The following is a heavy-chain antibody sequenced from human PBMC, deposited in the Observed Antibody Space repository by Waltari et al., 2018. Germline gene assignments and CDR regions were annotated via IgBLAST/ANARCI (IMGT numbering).Heavy chain of an antibody. J-gene: IGHJ4*02. CDR2: FDPEDGET. V-gene: IGHV1-24*01. CDR1: GYTLTELS. CDR3: ATRGNNYDFWSGYYFY. Sequence: QVQLVQSGAEVKKPGASVKVSCKVSGYTLTELSMHWVRQTTGKGLEWMGGFDPEDGETIYAQKFQGRVTMTEDTSTDTAYMELSSLRSEDTAVYYCATRGNNYDFWSGYYFYWGQGTLVTVSS. D-gene: IGHD3-3*01.